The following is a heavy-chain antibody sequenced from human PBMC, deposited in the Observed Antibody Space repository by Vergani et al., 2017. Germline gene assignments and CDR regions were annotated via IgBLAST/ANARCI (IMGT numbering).Heavy chain of an antibody. Sequence: EVQLVESGGGLVQPGGSLRLSCAASGFTFSSYEMNWVRQAPGKGLEWVSYISSSGSYIYYADSVKGRFTISRDNAKNSLHLQMNSLRAEDTAVYYCARDPTPSISDGSGNYFDYWGQGTLVTVSS. CDR3: ARDPTPSISDGSGNYFDY. V-gene: IGHV3-48*03. CDR1: GFTFSSYE. D-gene: IGHD3-10*01. CDR2: ISSSGSYI. J-gene: IGHJ4*02.